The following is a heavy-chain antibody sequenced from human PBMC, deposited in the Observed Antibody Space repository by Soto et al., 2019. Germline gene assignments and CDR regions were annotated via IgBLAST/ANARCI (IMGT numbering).Heavy chain of an antibody. J-gene: IGHJ2*01. Sequence: QVQLQQWGAGLLKPSETLSLTCTVYGGSFSGYYWSWIRQPPGKGLEWIGEINHSGSTNYNPSLKSRVTISVDTSKNQFSLKLSSVTAADTAVYYCARKTYYDFWSGYYYWYFDLWGRGTLLTVSS. CDR1: GGSFSGYY. D-gene: IGHD3-3*01. CDR2: INHSGST. CDR3: ARKTYYDFWSGYYYWYFDL. V-gene: IGHV4-34*01.